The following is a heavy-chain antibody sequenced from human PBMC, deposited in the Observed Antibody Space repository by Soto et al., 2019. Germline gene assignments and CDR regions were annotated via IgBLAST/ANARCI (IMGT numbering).Heavy chain of an antibody. J-gene: IGHJ6*02. V-gene: IGHV3-53*01. CDR1: GFTVSSNY. CDR2: IYSGGST. CDR3: ARAWYYYYGMDV. Sequence: EVQLVESGEGLIQPGGSLRLSCAASGFTVSSNYMSWVRQAPGKGLEWVSVIYSGGSTYYADSVKGRFTISRDNSKNTLYLQMNSLRAEDTAVYYCARAWYYYYGMDVWGQGTTVTVSS.